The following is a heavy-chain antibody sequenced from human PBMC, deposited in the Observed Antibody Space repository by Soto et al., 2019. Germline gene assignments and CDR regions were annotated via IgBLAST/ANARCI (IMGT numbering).Heavy chain of an antibody. CDR2: LYPGDSDT. D-gene: IGHD1-1*01. CDR1: GYSFTSYW. J-gene: IGHJ3*02. Sequence: PGESLNIPCKGSGYSFTSYWIGWVRQMPGKGLEWMGILYPGDSDTRHSPSFQGQVTISADKTISTAYLQWSSLKASDTAMYYCARRPHWNLAFDIWGQGTMVTVSS. V-gene: IGHV5-51*03. CDR3: ARRPHWNLAFDI.